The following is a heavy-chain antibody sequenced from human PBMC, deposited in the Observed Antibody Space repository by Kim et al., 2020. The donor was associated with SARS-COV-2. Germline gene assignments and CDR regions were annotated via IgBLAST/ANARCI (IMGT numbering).Heavy chain of an antibody. V-gene: IGHV4-39*01. D-gene: IGHD6-13*01. Sequence: YYNPSLKSRVTIFVDTSKNRFSLRLTSVTAADTAVYYCARGYSSSWPSFAYWGQGTLVAVSS. CDR3: ARGYSSSWPSFAY. J-gene: IGHJ4*02.